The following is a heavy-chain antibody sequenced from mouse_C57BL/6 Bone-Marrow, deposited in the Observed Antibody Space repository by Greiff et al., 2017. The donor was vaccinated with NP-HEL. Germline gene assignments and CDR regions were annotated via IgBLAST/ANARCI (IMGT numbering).Heavy chain of an antibody. CDR1: GFTFSSYA. CDR3: ARGDGSSYAMDY. D-gene: IGHD1-1*01. Sequence: EVMLVESGGGLVKPGGSLKLSCAASGFTFSSYALSWVRQTPEKRLEWVATISDGGSYTYYPDNVKGRFTISRDNAKNNLYLQISDLKSEDTAMYYCARGDGSSYAMDYWGQGTSVTVSS. CDR2: ISDGGSYT. J-gene: IGHJ4*01. V-gene: IGHV5-4*03.